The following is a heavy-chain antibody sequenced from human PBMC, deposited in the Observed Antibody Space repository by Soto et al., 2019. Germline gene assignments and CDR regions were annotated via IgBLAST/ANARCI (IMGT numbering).Heavy chain of an antibody. Sequence: ASVKVSCKASGYTFTSYGISWVRQAPGQGLEWMGWISAYNGNTNYAQKLQGRVTMTTDTSTSTAYMELRSLRSDDTAVYYCAREGLEWLSRVPMDYYYYYMDVWGKGTTVTVSS. D-gene: IGHD3-3*01. CDR1: GYTFTSYG. CDR2: ISAYNGNT. J-gene: IGHJ6*03. CDR3: AREGLEWLSRVPMDYYYYYMDV. V-gene: IGHV1-18*01.